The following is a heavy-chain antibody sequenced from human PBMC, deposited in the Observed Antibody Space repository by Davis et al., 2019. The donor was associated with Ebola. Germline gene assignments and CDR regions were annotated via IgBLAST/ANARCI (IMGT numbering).Heavy chain of an antibody. CDR1: GYSFTSYW. V-gene: IGHV5-10-1*01. D-gene: IGHD2-2*01. CDR3: TGMPYYYYGMDV. Sequence: PGGSLRLSCKGSGYSFTSYWIGWVRQMPGKGLEWMGRIDPSDSYTNYSPSFQGHVTISADKSISTAYLQWSSLKASDTAMYYCTGMPYYYYGMDVWGQGTTVTVSS. J-gene: IGHJ6*02. CDR2: IDPSDSYT.